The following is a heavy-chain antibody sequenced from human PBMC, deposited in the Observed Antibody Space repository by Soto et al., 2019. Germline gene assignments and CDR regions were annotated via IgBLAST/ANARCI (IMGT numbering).Heavy chain of an antibody. CDR1: GFTFSDHY. V-gene: IGHV3-72*01. CDR3: ARGGYCSSASCHTDYYGMDV. Sequence: EVQLVESGGGLVQPGGSLRLSCAASGFTFSDHYMDWVRQAPGKGLEWVGRTRNKANSYTTEYAASVKGRFTISRDDSKNSLYLQMNSLKTEDTAVYYCARGGYCSSASCHTDYYGMDVWGQETTVTVSS. CDR2: TRNKANSYTT. J-gene: IGHJ6*02. D-gene: IGHD2-2*02.